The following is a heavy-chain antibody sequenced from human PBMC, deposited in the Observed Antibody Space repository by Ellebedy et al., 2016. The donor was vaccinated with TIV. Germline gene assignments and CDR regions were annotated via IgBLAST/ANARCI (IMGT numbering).Heavy chain of an antibody. D-gene: IGHD2-8*02. Sequence: AASVKVSCKASGYPFITYSIHWLRQAPGQRLEWMGWITPGNGNTKYSQKSQGRVTITRDTSASTVYMELSSLRSEDTALYFCARVRGQCAGGRCSWNWIDPWGQGTLVTVSS. CDR3: ARVRGQCAGGRCSWNWIDP. CDR1: GYPFITYS. J-gene: IGHJ5*02. V-gene: IGHV1-3*01. CDR2: ITPGNGNT.